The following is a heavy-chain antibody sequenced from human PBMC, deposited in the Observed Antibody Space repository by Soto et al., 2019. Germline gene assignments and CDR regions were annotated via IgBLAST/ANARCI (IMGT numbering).Heavy chain of an antibody. D-gene: IGHD3-3*01. CDR3: ARDDGHYRLYEY. CDR2: ISYSGST. CDR1: GGSLSNYY. V-gene: IGHV4-59*12. Sequence: SETLSLTCTVSGGSLSNYYWSWIRQSPGKGLEWIGYISYSGSTNYNPSLRSLVSISVDTSKNQFSLKVSSVTAADTAVYFCARDDGHYRLYEYWGQGTLVTVSS. J-gene: IGHJ4*02.